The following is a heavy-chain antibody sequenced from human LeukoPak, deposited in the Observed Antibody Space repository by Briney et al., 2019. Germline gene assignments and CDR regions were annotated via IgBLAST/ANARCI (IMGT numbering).Heavy chain of an antibody. J-gene: IGHJ4*02. D-gene: IGHD3-22*01. CDR3: ARDPSRYYYDSSGYYSPKSFDY. Sequence: GGSLRLSCAASGFTFSSYAMHWVCQAPGKGLEWVAVISYDGSNKYYADSVKGRFTISRDNSKNTLYLQMNSLRAEDTAVYYCARDPSRYYYDSSGYYSPKSFDYWGQGTLVTVSS. CDR1: GFTFSSYA. V-gene: IGHV3-30-3*01. CDR2: ISYDGSNK.